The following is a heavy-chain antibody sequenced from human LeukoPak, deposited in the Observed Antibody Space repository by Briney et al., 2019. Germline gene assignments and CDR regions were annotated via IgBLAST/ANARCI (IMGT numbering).Heavy chain of an antibody. D-gene: IGHD2-21*02. Sequence: SVKVSCKASGGTFSSYAISWVRQAPGQGLEWMGRIIPIFGTANYAQKFQGRVTITTDESTSTAYMELSSLRSEDTAVYYCARARRGVVATNYYYYYMDVWGKGTTVTVSS. J-gene: IGHJ6*03. CDR1: GGTFSSYA. CDR2: IIPIFGTA. CDR3: ARARRGVVATNYYYYYMDV. V-gene: IGHV1-69*05.